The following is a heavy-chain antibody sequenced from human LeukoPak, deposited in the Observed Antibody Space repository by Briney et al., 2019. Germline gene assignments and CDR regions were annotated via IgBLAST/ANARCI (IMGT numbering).Heavy chain of an antibody. CDR3: ARKEGDYDSSGYYPDYYFDY. V-gene: IGHV1-18*01. J-gene: IGHJ4*02. CDR2: ISAYNGNT. D-gene: IGHD3-22*01. CDR1: GYTFTSYG. Sequence: ASVKVSCKASGYTFTSYGIRWVRQAPGQGLEWMGWISAYNGNTNYAQKLQGRVTMTTDTSTSTAYMELGSLRSDDTAVYYCARKEGDYDSSGYYPDYYFDYWGQGTLVTVSS.